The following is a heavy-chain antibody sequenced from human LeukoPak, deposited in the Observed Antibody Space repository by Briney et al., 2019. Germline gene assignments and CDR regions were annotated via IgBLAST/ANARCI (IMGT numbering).Heavy chain of an antibody. D-gene: IGHD2-15*01. Sequence: ASVAVSCKASGYTFTGYYMHWVRQAPGQGLEWMGRINPNSGGTNYAQKFQGRVTMTRDTSISTDYMELSRLRSDDTAVYYCARDWSRIVVVVAPPGYWGQGTLVTVSS. CDR3: ARDWSRIVVVVAPPGY. CDR1: GYTFTGYY. V-gene: IGHV1-2*06. J-gene: IGHJ4*02. CDR2: INPNSGGT.